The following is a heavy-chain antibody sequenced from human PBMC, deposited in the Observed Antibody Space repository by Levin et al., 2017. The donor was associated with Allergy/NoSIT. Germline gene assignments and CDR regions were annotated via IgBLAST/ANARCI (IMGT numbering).Heavy chain of an antibody. D-gene: IGHD3-10*01. J-gene: IGHJ3*02. CDR3: ARGLLWFGELLLGAFDI. Sequence: LSLTCAASGFTFSSHSMNWVRQAPGKGLEWVSYISSSGSTIYYADSVKGRFTISRDNAKNSLYLQMNSLRAEDTAEYYCARGLLWFGELLLGAFDIWGQGTMVTVSS. CDR2: ISSSGSTI. CDR1: GFTFSSHS. V-gene: IGHV3-48*01.